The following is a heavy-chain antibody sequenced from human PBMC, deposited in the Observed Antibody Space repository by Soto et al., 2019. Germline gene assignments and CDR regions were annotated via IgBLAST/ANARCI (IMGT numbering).Heavy chain of an antibody. Sequence: QVQLQESGPGLVKPSQTLSLTCTVSGGSISSGGYYWSWIRQHPGQGLEWMCYIYYRGSTSYNPPDESRVTLSVDTSKNQLCLKLSSVTAADTAVYYCARELNEYSSSGRYSFDYWGQGTLVTVSS. J-gene: IGHJ4*02. V-gene: IGHV4-31*03. CDR2: IYYRGST. D-gene: IGHD6-6*01. CDR1: GGSISSGGYY. CDR3: ARELNEYSSSGRYSFDY.